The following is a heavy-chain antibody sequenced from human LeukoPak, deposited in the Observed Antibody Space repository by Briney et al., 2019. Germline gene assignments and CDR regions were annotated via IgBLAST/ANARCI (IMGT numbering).Heavy chain of an antibody. Sequence: GGSLRLSCAASGFRFSSYAMTWVRQTPGKGLEWLSAISGSGGSTYYADSVRGRFTTSRDNSKNTLFLQMNSLRAEDTAVYYCAKDPRILSIAAAGGGVGYWGQGTLVTVSS. CDR2: ISGSGGST. CDR3: AKDPRILSIAAAGGGVGY. V-gene: IGHV3-23*01. D-gene: IGHD6-13*01. CDR1: GFRFSSYA. J-gene: IGHJ4*02.